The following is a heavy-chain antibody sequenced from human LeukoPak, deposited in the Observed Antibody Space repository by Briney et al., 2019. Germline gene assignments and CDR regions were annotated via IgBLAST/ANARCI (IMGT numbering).Heavy chain of an antibody. D-gene: IGHD2-21*02. V-gene: IGHV3-7*01. Sequence: GGSLRLSCAASGFTFSTYWMNWYRQAPGKGPGWVGNKNQDESEINYVDSVRGRFTISRDNAKNFLHLQMNSLRAEDTAVYYCSTDRDNSDWQKRFDSWGQGTLVTVSS. CDR3: STDRDNSDWQKRFDS. CDR1: GFTFSTYW. CDR2: KNQDESEI. J-gene: IGHJ4*02.